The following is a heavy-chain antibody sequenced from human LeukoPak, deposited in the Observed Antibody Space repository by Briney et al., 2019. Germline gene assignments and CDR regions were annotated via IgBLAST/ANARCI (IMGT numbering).Heavy chain of an antibody. CDR3: ASSMMGLVVAAAPPQFDY. CDR2: IYSGGST. CDR1: RFTVSSNY. D-gene: IGHD2-15*01. Sequence: GGSLRLSCAASRFTVSSNYMRWVRQAPGKGLEWVSVIYSGGSTYYEDSVKGRFTISREHSKTTLYLQMNSMRAEDTAVYYCASSMMGLVVAAAPPQFDYWGQGTLGTVSS. J-gene: IGHJ4*02. V-gene: IGHV3-53*01.